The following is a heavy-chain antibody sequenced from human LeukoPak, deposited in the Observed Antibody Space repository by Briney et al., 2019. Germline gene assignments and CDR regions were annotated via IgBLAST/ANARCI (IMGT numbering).Heavy chain of an antibody. CDR3: ARDQYNWNGETYYYYYGMDV. CDR1: GDSVSSNSAA. V-gene: IGHV6-1*01. Sequence: SQTLSLTCAISGDSVSSNSAAWNWIRQSPSRGLEWLGRTYYRSKWYNDYAVSVKSRITISPDTSKNQFSLQLNSVTPEDTAVYYCARDQYNWNGETYYYYYGMDVWGQGTTVTVSS. CDR2: TYYRSKWYN. D-gene: IGHD1-20*01. J-gene: IGHJ6*02.